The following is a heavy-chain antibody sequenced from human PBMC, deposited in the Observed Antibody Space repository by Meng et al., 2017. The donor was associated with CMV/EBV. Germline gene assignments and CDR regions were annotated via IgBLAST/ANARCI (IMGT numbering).Heavy chain of an antibody. J-gene: IGHJ5*02. CDR2: INHSGST. V-gene: IGHV4-34*01. CDR1: GSCSGYY. D-gene: IGHD2-2*01. CDR3: ARRVGRVVPAAIHWFDP. Sequence: GSCSGYYWSWIRQPPGKGLEWIGEINHSGSTNYNPSLKSRVTISVDTSKNQFSLKLSSVTAADTAVYYCARRVGRVVPAAIHWFDPWGQGTLVTVSS.